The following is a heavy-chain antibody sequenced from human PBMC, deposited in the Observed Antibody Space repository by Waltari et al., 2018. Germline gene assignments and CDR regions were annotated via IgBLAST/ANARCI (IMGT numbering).Heavy chain of an antibody. CDR3: ARHRSSDCNRFCWFYPMDF. CDR1: GYTFNTYW. CDR2: IYPGDSET. D-gene: IGHD6-19*01. V-gene: IGHV5-51*01. Sequence: EVQLVQSGAEVKKPGESLTISCEGSGYTFNTYWTGWVRQLPGKGLEWMGIIYPGDSETRYNPSFQGQVTMSADKSINTAFLHWSSLKASDTATYYCARHRSSDCNRFCWFYPMDFWGQGTTVTVSS. J-gene: IGHJ6*02.